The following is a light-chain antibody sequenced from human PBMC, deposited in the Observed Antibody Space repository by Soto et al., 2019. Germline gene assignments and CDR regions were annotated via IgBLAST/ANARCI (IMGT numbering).Light chain of an antibody. J-gene: IGLJ1*01. V-gene: IGLV2-18*02. CDR3: SSYTSTSTYV. CDR2: EVS. CDR1: SSDVGGYSR. Sequence: QSALTQPPSVSGSPGQSVTISCTGTSSDVGGYSRVSWYQQPPGTAPKLMIYEVSNRPSGVPDRFSGSKSGNTASLTISGLQAEDEADFYCSSYTSTSTYVFGTGTKVTVL.